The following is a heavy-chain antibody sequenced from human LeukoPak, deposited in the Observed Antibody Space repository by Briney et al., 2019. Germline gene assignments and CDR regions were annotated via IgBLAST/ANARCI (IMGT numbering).Heavy chain of an antibody. Sequence: SETLSLTCAVYGGSFSGYYWSWIRQPPGKGLEWIGEINHSGSTNYNPSLKSRVTISVDTSKNQFSLKLSSVTAADTAVYYCARENYDSSGTFDIWGQGTMVTVSS. V-gene: IGHV4-34*01. CDR2: INHSGST. CDR1: GGSFSGYY. CDR3: ARENYDSSGTFDI. D-gene: IGHD3-22*01. J-gene: IGHJ3*02.